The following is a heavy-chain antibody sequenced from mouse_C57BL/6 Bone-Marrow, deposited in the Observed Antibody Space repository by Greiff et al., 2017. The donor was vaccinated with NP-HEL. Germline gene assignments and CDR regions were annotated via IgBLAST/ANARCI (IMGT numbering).Heavy chain of an antibody. Sequence: QVQLQQSGPGLVQPSQSLSITCTVSGFSLTSYGVHWVRQSPGKGLEWLGVIWRGGSTDYNAAFMSRLSITKDNSKSQVFFKMNSLQADDTAIYYCAKKGGYDDPFYAMDYWGQGTSVTVSS. D-gene: IGHD2-2*01. CDR1: GFSLTSYG. J-gene: IGHJ4*01. CDR2: IWRGGST. V-gene: IGHV2-5*01. CDR3: AKKGGYDDPFYAMDY.